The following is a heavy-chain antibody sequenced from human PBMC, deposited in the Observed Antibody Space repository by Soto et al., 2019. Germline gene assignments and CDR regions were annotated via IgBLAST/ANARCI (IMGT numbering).Heavy chain of an antibody. Sequence: SVKVSCKASGGTFSSYAISWVRQAPGQGLEWMGGIIPIFGTANYAQKFQGRVTITADESTSTAYMELSSLRSEDTAVYYCARSVTYYYDSSGYSGDAFDIWG. CDR3: ARSVTYYYDSSGYSGDAFDI. V-gene: IGHV1-69*13. J-gene: IGHJ3*02. CDR1: GGTFSSYA. CDR2: IIPIFGTA. D-gene: IGHD3-22*01.